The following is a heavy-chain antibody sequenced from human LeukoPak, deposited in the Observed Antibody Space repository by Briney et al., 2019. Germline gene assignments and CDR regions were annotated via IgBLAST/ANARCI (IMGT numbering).Heavy chain of an antibody. CDR1: GFTFTNYW. CDR3: ASRAGKPGNTPWCFDY. CDR2: IRQDGSET. D-gene: IGHD1-7*01. Sequence: GGSLRLSCAASGFTFTNYWMTWVRQAPGKGPEWVANIRQDGSETNYVDSVSGRFTIARENTKNSLSMQLTSLRGQDTAVYYCASRAGKPGNTPWCFDYWGQGALVTVSS. J-gene: IGHJ4*02. V-gene: IGHV3-7*01.